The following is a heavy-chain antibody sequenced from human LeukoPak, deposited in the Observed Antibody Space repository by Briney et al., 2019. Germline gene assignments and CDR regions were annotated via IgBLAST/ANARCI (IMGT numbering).Heavy chain of an antibody. CDR3: ARHGATTVAIDY. V-gene: IGHV4-59*08. CDR1: GGSISSYY. D-gene: IGHD4-23*01. Sequence: PSETLSLTCTVSGGSISSYYWSWIRQPPGEGLEWIGYIYYSGSTNYNPSLKSRVTISVDTSKNQFSLKLSSVTAADTAVYYCARHGATTVAIDYWGQGTLVTVSS. CDR2: IYYSGST. J-gene: IGHJ4*02.